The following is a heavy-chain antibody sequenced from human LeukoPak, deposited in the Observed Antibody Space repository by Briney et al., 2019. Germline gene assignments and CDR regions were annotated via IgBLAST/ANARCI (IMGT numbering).Heavy chain of an antibody. CDR2: INPNSGGT. J-gene: IGHJ4*02. CDR1: GYTFTGYY. CDR3: ARDLIAAAGLYFDY. D-gene: IGHD6-13*01. V-gene: IGHV1-2*02. Sequence: ASVKVSCKASGYTFTGYYMHWVRQAPGQGLEWMGWINPNSGGTNYAQKFQGRVTMTRDTSISTAYMELSRLRSDDTAVYYCARDLIAAAGLYFDYWGQGTLVPVSS.